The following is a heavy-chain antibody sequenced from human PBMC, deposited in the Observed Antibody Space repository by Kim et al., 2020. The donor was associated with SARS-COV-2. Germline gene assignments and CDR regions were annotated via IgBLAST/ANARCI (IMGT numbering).Heavy chain of an antibody. CDR2: IYYSGST. D-gene: IGHD2-15*01. J-gene: IGHJ6*02. V-gene: IGHV4-39*07. Sequence: SETLSLTCTVSGGSISSSCDYWGWIRQPPGKGLEWIGSIYYSGSTYYNPSLKSRVTISVDTSKNQFSLKVNSVTAADTAVYYCARGRLRACYYYYGMDVWGQGTTVTVSS. CDR1: GGSISSSCDY. CDR3: ARGRLRACYYYYGMDV.